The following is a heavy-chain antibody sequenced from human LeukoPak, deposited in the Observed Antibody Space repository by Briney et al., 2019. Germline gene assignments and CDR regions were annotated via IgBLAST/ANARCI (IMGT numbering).Heavy chain of an antibody. J-gene: IGHJ4*02. V-gene: IGHV4-59*01. Sequence: SDTLSLACTVSGGSISNYYLNWIRQPPGRGLEWVGHIYYSGSTSYNPSLKSRVTISVDTSKNKFSLRLNSVTAADTAVYYCARDPGRRGSGLDWGQGSLVTASS. CDR1: GGSISNYY. CDR3: ARDPGRRGSGLD. D-gene: IGHD6-25*01. CDR2: IYYSGST.